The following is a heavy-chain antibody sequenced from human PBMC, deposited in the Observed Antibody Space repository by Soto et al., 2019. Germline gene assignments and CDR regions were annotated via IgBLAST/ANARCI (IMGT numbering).Heavy chain of an antibody. CDR3: ARTLGNNRYSDNYFYH. J-gene: IGHJ4*02. D-gene: IGHD1-1*01. V-gene: IGHV2-26*01. CDR1: GFSLSNARVS. CDR2: LFSTDEN. Sequence: QVTLKESGPVLVKPTETLTLTCTVSGFSLSNARVSVSWIRQPPGKALEWLAHLFSTDENSYSTSLKSRPTISEVTSKCQGVRTMTNMDPVDTATYYCARTLGNNRYSDNYFYHWGQGTLVTDSS.